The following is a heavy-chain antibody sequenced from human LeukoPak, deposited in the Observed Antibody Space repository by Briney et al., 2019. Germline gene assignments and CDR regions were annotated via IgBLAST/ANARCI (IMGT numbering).Heavy chain of an antibody. J-gene: IGHJ5*02. D-gene: IGHD3-10*01. CDR3: ARKVTSGANWFDP. V-gene: IGHV1-3*01. CDR2: INAGNGNT. Sequence: ASVKVSCKASGYTFTSYAMHWVRQAPGQRLEWMGWINAGNGNTKYSQKFQGRVTITRDTSASTAYMELSSLRSEDTAVYYCARKVTSGANWFDPWGQGTLVTVSS. CDR1: GYTFTSYA.